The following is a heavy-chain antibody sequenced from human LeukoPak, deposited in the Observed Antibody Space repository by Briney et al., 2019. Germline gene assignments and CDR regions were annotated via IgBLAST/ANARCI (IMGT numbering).Heavy chain of an antibody. CDR1: GFTSSSNW. J-gene: IGHJ4*02. V-gene: IGHV3-74*01. CDR2: IDSDGSTT. CDR3: VAIVAARPR. D-gene: IGHD6-6*01. Sequence: GGSLRLSCAASGFTSSSNWMHWVRQAPGNGLVWISRIDSDGSTTNFADSVKGRFTISRDNSKNTLYLQMTSLRAEDTGVYHCVAIVAARPRWGQGTLVTVSS.